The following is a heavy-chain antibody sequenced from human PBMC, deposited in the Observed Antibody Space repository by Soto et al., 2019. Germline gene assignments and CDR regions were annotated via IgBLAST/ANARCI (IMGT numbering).Heavy chain of an antibody. V-gene: IGHV3-23*01. D-gene: IGHD4-17*01. Sequence: EVQLLESGGAWEQLGGSLRPSWPPPGFTLTSIPRAGVRRLPGRGLEWVSAISGSGGSTYYADSGKGRFTISRDNSKNTLYLQMNSLRAEDTAVYYCAKADTVTISYFDYWGQGTLVTVSS. CDR1: GFTLTSIP. CDR2: ISGSGGST. CDR3: AKADTVTISYFDY. J-gene: IGHJ4*02.